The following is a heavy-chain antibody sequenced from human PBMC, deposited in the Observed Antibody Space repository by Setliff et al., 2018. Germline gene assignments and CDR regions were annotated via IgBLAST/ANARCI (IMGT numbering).Heavy chain of an antibody. CDR1: GFTYNNDW. J-gene: IGHJ4*02. D-gene: IGHD3-16*01. Sequence: PGESLRLSCGASGFTYNNDWVSWVRQAPGKGLEWLASINPDGSEKYYVDSVKGRFTISRDNAKNSLSLQMNSLRTEDTAVYYCFGAGTCSYWGQGTQVTVSS. CDR2: INPDGSEK. V-gene: IGHV3-7*01. CDR3: FGAGTCSY.